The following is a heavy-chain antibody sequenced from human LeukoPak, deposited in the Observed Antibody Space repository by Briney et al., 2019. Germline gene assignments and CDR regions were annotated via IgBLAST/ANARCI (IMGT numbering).Heavy chain of an antibody. V-gene: IGHV4-34*01. CDR1: GGSCSGYY. D-gene: IGHD2-2*01. J-gene: IGHJ5*02. CDR2: INHSGST. Sequence: SETLSLTCAVYGGSCSGYYWSWIRQPPGKGLEWIGEINHSGSTNYNPSLKSRVTISVDTSKNQFSLKLSSVTAADTAVYSCARKAWDIVVVPAATNRFDPWGQGTLVTVSS. CDR3: ARKAWDIVVVPAATNRFDP.